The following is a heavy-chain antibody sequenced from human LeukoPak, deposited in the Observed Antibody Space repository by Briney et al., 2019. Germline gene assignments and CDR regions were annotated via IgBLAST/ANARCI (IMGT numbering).Heavy chain of an antibody. CDR1: GGSISSYY. V-gene: IGHV4-59*01. J-gene: IGHJ4*02. CDR3: ARDLVAGY. D-gene: IGHD6-19*01. Sequence: SATLSLTCTASGGSISSYYWSWLRQPPGKGLEWIGYIYYTGITNYNPSLKSRVTISVDTSKIQFSLQLTAVTAADTAVYYCARDLVAGYWGQGTLVTVSS. CDR2: IYYTGIT.